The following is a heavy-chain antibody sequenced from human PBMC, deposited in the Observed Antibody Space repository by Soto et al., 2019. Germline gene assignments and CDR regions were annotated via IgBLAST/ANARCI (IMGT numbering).Heavy chain of an antibody. J-gene: IGHJ4*02. Sequence: GGSLRLSCAASGFTFSNAWMSWVRQAPGKGLEWVGRIKSKTDGGTTDYAAPVKGRFTISRDDSKNTLYLQMNSLKTEDTAEYYCTTDSGSLTLGYWGQGTLVTVSS. CDR1: GFTFSNAW. CDR3: TTDSGSLTLGY. D-gene: IGHD1-26*01. V-gene: IGHV3-15*01. CDR2: IKSKTDGGTT.